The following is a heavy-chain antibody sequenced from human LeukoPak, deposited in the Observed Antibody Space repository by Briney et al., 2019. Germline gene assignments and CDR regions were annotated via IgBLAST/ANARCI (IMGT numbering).Heavy chain of an antibody. D-gene: IGHD6-13*01. Sequence: ASVKVSCKASGYTFTSYGISWVRQAPGQGLEWMGWISAYNGNTNYAQKLQGRVTMTTDTSTSTAYMELRSLRSDDTAVYYCASRHLEPYSSSMYVGVDVWGQGTTVTVSS. V-gene: IGHV1-18*01. CDR2: ISAYNGNT. CDR3: ASRHLEPYSSSMYVGVDV. CDR1: GYTFTSYG. J-gene: IGHJ6*02.